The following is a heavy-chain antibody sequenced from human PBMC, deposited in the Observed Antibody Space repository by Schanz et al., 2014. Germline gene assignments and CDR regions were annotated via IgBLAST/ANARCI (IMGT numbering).Heavy chain of an antibody. CDR3: ARGNTIFGVVILGWLDP. Sequence: QVQLVQSGAEVKKPGSSVKVSCKASRSTFSSYTISWVRQAPGQGLEWMGRIIPVLAIADYAQKFQGRVTIAADKSTSTVYMELSSLRSEDTAIYYCARGNTIFGVVILGWLDPWGQGTLVTVSS. V-gene: IGHV1-69*02. J-gene: IGHJ5*02. CDR2: IIPVLAIA. D-gene: IGHD3-3*01. CDR1: RSTFSSYT.